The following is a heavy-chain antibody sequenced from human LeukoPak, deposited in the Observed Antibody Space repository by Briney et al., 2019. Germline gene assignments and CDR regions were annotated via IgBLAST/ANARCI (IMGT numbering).Heavy chain of an antibody. J-gene: IGHJ4*02. D-gene: IGHD4-17*01. V-gene: IGHV4-4*02. CDR1: GDSISGTNW. Sequence: SGTLSLTCAVSGDSISGTNWWSWVRQPPGKGLEWIGEICHGGSTSYNPSLKSRVTISVDKSKNHFSLRLSSVTAADTAVYYCARNGDRHIDFWGQGTLVTVSS. CDR2: ICHGGST. CDR3: ARNGDRHIDF.